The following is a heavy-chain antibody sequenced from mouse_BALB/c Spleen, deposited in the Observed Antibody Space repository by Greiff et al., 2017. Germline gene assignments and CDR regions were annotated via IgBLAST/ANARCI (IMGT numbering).Heavy chain of an antibody. CDR3: ATPLLGGAMDY. J-gene: IGHJ4*01. CDR2: ISYSGST. V-gene: IGHV3-2*02. Sequence: ESGPGLVKPSQSLSLTCTVTGYSITSDYAWNWIRQFPGNKLEWMGYISYSGSTSYNPSLKSRISITRDTSKNQFFLQLNSVTTEDTATYYCATPLLGGAMDYWGQGTSVTVSS. D-gene: IGHD2-1*01. CDR1: GYSITSDYA.